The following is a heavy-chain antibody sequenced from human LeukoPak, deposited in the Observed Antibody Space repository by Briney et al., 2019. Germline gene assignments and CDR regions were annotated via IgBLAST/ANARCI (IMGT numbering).Heavy chain of an antibody. D-gene: IGHD3-10*01. Sequence: ASVKVSCKASGYTFTSYGISGVRQAPGQGLEWMGWISAYNGNKNYAQKLQGRVTMTTDTSPSTAYMELRSLRSDDTAVYYCAREGGSGSYYESLFDYWGQGTLVTVSS. J-gene: IGHJ4*02. CDR3: AREGGSGSYYESLFDY. CDR1: GYTFTSYG. CDR2: ISAYNGNK. V-gene: IGHV1-18*01.